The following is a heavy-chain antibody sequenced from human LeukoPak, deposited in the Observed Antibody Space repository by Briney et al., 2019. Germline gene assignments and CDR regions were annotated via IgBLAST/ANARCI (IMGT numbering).Heavy chain of an antibody. CDR2: ISYDGSSK. D-gene: IGHD3-22*01. CDR1: GFTFTTYD. J-gene: IGHJ4*02. CDR3: ARDADSSGYYYVSY. Sequence: GGSLRLSCAASGFTFTTYDMHWVRQAPGKGLEWVAVISYDGSSKYYADSVKGRFTISRDNSKNTLYLQMNSLRAEDTAVYYCARDADSSGYYYVSYWGQGTLVTVSS. V-gene: IGHV3-30*03.